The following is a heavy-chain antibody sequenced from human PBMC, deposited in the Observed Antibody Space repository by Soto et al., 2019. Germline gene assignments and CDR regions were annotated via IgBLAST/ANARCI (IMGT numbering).Heavy chain of an antibody. CDR1: GFTFSSYW. Sequence: PGGSLRLSCAASGFTFSSYWMHWVRQAPGKGLVWVSRINSDGSSTGYADSVMSRFTISRDNAKNTLYLQMNSLRAEDTAVYYCARDQGYCSGGSCYVAGYWGQGTLVTVSS. V-gene: IGHV3-74*01. CDR2: INSDGSST. D-gene: IGHD2-15*01. CDR3: ARDQGYCSGGSCYVAGY. J-gene: IGHJ4*02.